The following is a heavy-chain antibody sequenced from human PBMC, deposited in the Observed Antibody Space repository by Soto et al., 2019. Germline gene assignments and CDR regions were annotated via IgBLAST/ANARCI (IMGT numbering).Heavy chain of an antibody. CDR3: ARDRQSTPWYAADY. V-gene: IGHV3-21*01. CDR1: GFTFSSYS. Sequence: PWGSLRLSCEGSGFTFSSYSINFVRHAPWKGLEWVSSISGSGGYIYYADSVKGRFTISRDNAKNSLYLQMTSLRDEDTALYYCARDRQSTPWYAADYWGQGSLVTVSS. J-gene: IGHJ4*02. CDR2: ISGSGGYI. D-gene: IGHD6-13*01.